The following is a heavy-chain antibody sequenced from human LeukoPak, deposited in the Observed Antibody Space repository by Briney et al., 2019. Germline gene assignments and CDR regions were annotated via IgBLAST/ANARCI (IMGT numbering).Heavy chain of an antibody. Sequence: SVKVSCETSGGTFSNYAITWVRQAPGQGLEWMGRIIPILRITSYAQRFQGRVTITADTSTSTAYMELSSLRSEDPAVYYCARDFPTYYYDSIGYYYYWFDPWGQGTLVTVSS. J-gene: IGHJ5*02. CDR3: ARDFPTYYYDSIGYYYYWFDP. CDR1: GGTFSNYA. CDR2: IIPILRIT. V-gene: IGHV1-69*04. D-gene: IGHD3-22*01.